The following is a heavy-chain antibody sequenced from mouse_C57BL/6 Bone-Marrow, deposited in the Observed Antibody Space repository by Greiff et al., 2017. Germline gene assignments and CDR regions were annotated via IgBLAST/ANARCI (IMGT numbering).Heavy chain of an antibody. CDR3: ARTEEDAMDY. Sequence: EVKVVESGGGLVKPGGSLKLSCAASGFTFSDYGMHWVRQAPEKGLEWVAYISSGSSTIYYADTVKGRFTISRDNAKNTLFLQMTSLRSEDTAMYYCARTEEDAMDYWGQGTSVTVSS. V-gene: IGHV5-17*01. J-gene: IGHJ4*01. CDR1: GFTFSDYG. CDR2: ISSGSSTI.